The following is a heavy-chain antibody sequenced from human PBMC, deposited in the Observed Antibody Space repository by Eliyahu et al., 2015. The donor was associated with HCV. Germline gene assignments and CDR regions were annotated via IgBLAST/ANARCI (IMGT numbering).Heavy chain of an antibody. CDR2: ISSSSVFI. CDR3: AKEARGGYCSADNCYFEN. Sequence: EVQLVESGGGLVKPGGSLRLSCTASGFNFGGYTMTWVRQAPGKGLEWVSSISSSSVFIYYADSMRGRLTISRDNAKNSLYLEVTNLRVEDSAVYYCAKEARGGYCSADNCYFENWGQGTLVTVSS. V-gene: IGHV3-21*01. CDR1: GFNFGGYT. J-gene: IGHJ4*02. D-gene: IGHD2-15*01.